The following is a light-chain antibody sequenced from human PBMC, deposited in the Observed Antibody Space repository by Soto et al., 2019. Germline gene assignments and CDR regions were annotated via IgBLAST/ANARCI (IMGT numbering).Light chain of an antibody. CDR1: QSVSTT. J-gene: IGKJ1*01. CDR2: DAS. V-gene: IGKV3-15*01. Sequence: EIVMTQSPATLSVSPGERATLSCRASQSVSTTVAWYQQKPGQAPRLLIYDASTRATGVPATFSGSGSGTDFTLTISRLEPEDFAVYYCQQYGRSPRTFGQGTKVDIK. CDR3: QQYGRSPRT.